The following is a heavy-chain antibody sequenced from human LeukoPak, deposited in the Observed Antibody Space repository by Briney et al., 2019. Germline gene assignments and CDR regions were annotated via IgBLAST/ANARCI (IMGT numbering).Heavy chain of an antibody. J-gene: IGHJ6*02. V-gene: IGHV3-23*01. CDR2: IGGSGGST. CDR3: AKVPTLNYYYNGVDV. Sequence: GGSLRLSCVGSGFTFSRFAMNWVRQAPGKGLEWVSAIGGSGGSTFYAYSVKGRFTVSRDNSKNTLYLQLNTLTAEDTAVYYCAKVPTLNYYYNGVDVWGQGTTVTVSS. D-gene: IGHD1-1*01. CDR1: GFTFSRFA.